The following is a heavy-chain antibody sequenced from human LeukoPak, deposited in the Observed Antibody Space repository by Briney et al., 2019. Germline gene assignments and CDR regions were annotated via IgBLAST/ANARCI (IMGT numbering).Heavy chain of an antibody. J-gene: IGHJ2*01. CDR2: IKQDGSEK. D-gene: IGHD6-19*01. CDR1: GFTFSSYW. V-gene: IGHV3-7*01. Sequence: PGGSLRLSCAASGFTFSSYWMSWVRLAPGKGLEWVANIKQDGSEKYYVDSVKGRFTISRDNAKNSLYLQMNSLRAEDTAVYYCARVSYSSGWYDGYFDLWGRGTLVTVSS. CDR3: ARVSYSSGWYDGYFDL.